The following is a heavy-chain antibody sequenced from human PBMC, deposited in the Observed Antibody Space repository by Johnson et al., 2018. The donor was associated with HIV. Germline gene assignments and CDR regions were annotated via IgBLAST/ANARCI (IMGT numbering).Heavy chain of an antibody. CDR1: GFTFSSYA. J-gene: IGHJ3*02. CDR3: ARGDPPNVFDI. V-gene: IGHV3-20*04. CDR2: INWSGGST. Sequence: VQLVESGGGVVQPGRSLRLSCAASGFTFSSYAMHWVRQAPGKGLEWVSGINWSGGSTGYADSMKGRFTISRDNARNSLYLQMDSLRAEDTAVYYCARGDPPNVFDIWGQGTMVTVSS.